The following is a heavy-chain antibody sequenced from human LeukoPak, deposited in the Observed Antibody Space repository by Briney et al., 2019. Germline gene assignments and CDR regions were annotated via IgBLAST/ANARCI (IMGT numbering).Heavy chain of an antibody. D-gene: IGHD2-15*01. J-gene: IGHJ4*02. Sequence: PGGSLRLSCAASGFTFSSGTMNWVRQTPGKALEWVSSLSGSGRLIWYAGSVKGRFTISRDNAANSLFLQMNSLRVEDTAVYYCVRGISGTGDYWGQGTLVTVSS. V-gene: IGHV3-21*06. CDR2: LSGSGRLI. CDR3: VRGISGTGDY. CDR1: GFTFSSGT.